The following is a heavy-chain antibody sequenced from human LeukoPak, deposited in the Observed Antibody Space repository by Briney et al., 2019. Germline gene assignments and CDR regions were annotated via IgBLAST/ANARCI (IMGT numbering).Heavy chain of an antibody. V-gene: IGHV1-24*01. J-gene: IGHJ2*01. D-gene: IGHD6-6*01. Sequence: ASVNVSCTVSGSTLSDLSIHWVRQAPGKGREYVGGSDPEDGETFHAQNFQGRVTMTEDTSIDTAYMERSHSRSEDTAIYYCVTDRARLFWYFDLWGRGTLVTVSS. CDR1: GSTLSDLS. CDR3: VTDRARLFWYFDL. CDR2: SDPEDGET.